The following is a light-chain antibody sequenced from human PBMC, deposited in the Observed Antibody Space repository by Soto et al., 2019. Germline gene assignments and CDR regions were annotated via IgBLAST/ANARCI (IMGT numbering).Light chain of an antibody. CDR1: QSVGTY. CDR2: DSS. V-gene: IGKV3-11*01. Sequence: EIVMAQCPATLSLSPGERATLSCRASQSVGTYLAWYQQKPGQAPRLLIYDSSKRATDIPARFSGSGSGTDFTLTISSLEPEDFAVYYCQQRSIWPPAFGGGTKVEIK. J-gene: IGKJ4*01. CDR3: QQRSIWPPA.